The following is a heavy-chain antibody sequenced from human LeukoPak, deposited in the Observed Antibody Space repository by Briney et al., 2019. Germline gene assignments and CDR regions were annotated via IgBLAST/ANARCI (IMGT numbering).Heavy chain of an antibody. V-gene: IGHV3-23*01. Sequence: ETGGSLGLSCAASGFTFSSYAMSWVRQAPGKWLEWVSAISGSGGSTYYADSVKGRFTISRDNSKNTLYLQMNSLRAEDTAVYYCAKLGSMGWLFDYWGQGTLVTVSS. CDR2: ISGSGGST. CDR1: GFTFSSYA. D-gene: IGHD6-13*01. CDR3: AKLGSMGWLFDY. J-gene: IGHJ4*02.